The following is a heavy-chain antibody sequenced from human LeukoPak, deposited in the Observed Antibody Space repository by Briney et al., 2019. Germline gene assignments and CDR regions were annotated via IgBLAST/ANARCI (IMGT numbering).Heavy chain of an antibody. Sequence: GGSLRLSCAASGFTFSSYGMHWVRQAPGKGLEWVAVISYDGSNKYYADSVKGRFTISRDNSKNTLYLQMNSLRAEDTAVYYCAKARVRGPFDYWGQGTLVTVSS. CDR2: ISYDGSNK. V-gene: IGHV3-30*18. CDR3: AKARVRGPFDY. J-gene: IGHJ4*02. D-gene: IGHD3-10*01. CDR1: GFTFSSYG.